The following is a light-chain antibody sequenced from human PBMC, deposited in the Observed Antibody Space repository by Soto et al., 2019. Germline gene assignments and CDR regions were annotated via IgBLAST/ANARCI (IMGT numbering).Light chain of an antibody. CDR3: QQYSQGPLT. V-gene: IGKV3-15*01. CDR1: QSGSSN. CDR2: VVS. J-gene: IGKJ4*01. Sequence: MTQSPSSLSASLWDSVTSTCRASQSGSSNLAGYQQKPGQDTWLPMYVVSTRATGIPARFGGSGSATEFTLTISRRQSEDLGVYYCQQYSQGPLTFGGGTKV.